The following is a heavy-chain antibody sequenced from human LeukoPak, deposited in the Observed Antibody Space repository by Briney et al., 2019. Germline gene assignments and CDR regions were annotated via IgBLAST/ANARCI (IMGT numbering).Heavy chain of an antibody. CDR3: ARAVVTQGPIDY. Sequence: GGSLRLSCVVSVFTFSSYWMTWVRQAPGKGLEWVANIKQDGSDKYYVDSVRGRFTISRDNAKNSLYLQMNSLRAEDTAVYYCARAVVTQGPIDYWGQGTLVTVSS. D-gene: IGHD4-23*01. CDR2: IKQDGSDK. CDR1: VFTFSSYW. J-gene: IGHJ4*02. V-gene: IGHV3-7*01.